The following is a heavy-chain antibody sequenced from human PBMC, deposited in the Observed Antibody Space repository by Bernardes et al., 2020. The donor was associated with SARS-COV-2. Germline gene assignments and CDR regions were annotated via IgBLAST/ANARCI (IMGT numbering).Heavy chain of an antibody. V-gene: IGHV4-59*08. CDR1: GGSISSYY. CDR2: IYYSGST. J-gene: IGHJ5*02. D-gene: IGHD3-3*01. CDR3: ARSISDFWSGYRNNWFDP. Sequence: SETLSLTCTVSGGSISSYYRSWIRQPPGKGLEWIGYIYYSGSTNYNPSLKSRVTISVDTSKNQFSLKLSSVTAADTAVYYWARSISDFWSGYRNNWFDPWGQGTLVTVSS.